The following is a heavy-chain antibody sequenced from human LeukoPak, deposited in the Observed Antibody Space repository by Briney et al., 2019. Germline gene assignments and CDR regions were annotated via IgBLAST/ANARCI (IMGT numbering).Heavy chain of an antibody. CDR3: ARGYDSSGYLAAY. D-gene: IGHD3-22*01. CDR1: GYTFTNYY. Sequence: ASVKVSCKASGYTFTNYYMHWVRQAPGQGLEWMGLINPTGTGTNYAQKFRGRVTLTRDTSTTTVYMELSSLRSEDTAVYYCARGYDSSGYLAAYWGQGTLVTVSS. CDR2: INPTGTGT. J-gene: IGHJ4*02. V-gene: IGHV1-46*01.